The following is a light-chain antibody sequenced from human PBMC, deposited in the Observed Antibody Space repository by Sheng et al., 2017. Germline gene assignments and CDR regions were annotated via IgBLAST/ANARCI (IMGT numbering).Light chain of an antibody. CDR2: DDN. V-gene: IGLV3-21*02. Sequence: YALTQPPSVSVAPGQTARISCEGNNIGSKSVHWYQLKAGQAPVVVVHDDNDRPSGIPERFSGSNSEKTATLTITRVEAGDEADYYCQVWDSSTDVLFGEGTKLTVL. CDR1: NIGSKS. CDR3: QVWDSSTDVL. J-gene: IGLJ2*01.